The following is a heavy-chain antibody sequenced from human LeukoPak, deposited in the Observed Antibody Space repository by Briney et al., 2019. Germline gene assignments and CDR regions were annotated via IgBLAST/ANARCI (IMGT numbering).Heavy chain of an antibody. CDR1: GFTFSSYA. V-gene: IGHV3-23*01. CDR2: ISGSGGST. J-gene: IGHJ4*02. CDR3: AKVQVRWATNLPGFDY. D-gene: IGHD4-23*01. Sequence: GGSLRLSCAASGFTFSSYAMSWVRQAPGKGLEWVSAISGSGGSTYYADSVKGRFTISRDNSKNTLYLQMNSLRAEDTAVYYCAKVQVRWATNLPGFDYWGQGTLVTVSS.